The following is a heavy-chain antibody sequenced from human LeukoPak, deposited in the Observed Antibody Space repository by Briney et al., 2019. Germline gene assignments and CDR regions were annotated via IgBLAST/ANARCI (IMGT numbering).Heavy chain of an antibody. CDR1: IGSLSGYY. J-gene: IGHJ2*01. Sequence: SETLSLTCGVSIGSLSGYYWRWIRQPPGGGLEWLGEITHSGSPNYNPSLKSRVTISGDTSKKQFSLNLTSVTAADTGVYYCARGVDLWGRGTPVTVSS. V-gene: IGHV4-34*01. CDR2: ITHSGSP. CDR3: ARGVDL.